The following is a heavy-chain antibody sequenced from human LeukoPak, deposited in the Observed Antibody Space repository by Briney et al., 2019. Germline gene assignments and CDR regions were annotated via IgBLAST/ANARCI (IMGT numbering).Heavy chain of an antibody. D-gene: IGHD6-19*01. CDR2: IYYSGST. CDR1: GGSISSYY. CDR3: ARDSSGADNWFDP. V-gene: IGHV4-59*01. J-gene: IGHJ5*02. Sequence: SETLSLTCTVSGGSISSYYWSWIRQPPGKGLEWIGYIYYSGSTNYNPSLKSRVTISVDTSKNQFSLKLSSVTAAGTAVYYCARDSSGADNWFDPWGQGTLVTVSS.